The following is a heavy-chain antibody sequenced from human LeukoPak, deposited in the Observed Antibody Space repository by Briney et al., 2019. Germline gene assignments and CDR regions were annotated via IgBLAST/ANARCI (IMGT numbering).Heavy chain of an antibody. Sequence: PETLSLTCTVSGASISSSGNYWGWIRQPPGKGLEWIGSIYYSRRTYYNPSLESRVTISVDTSKSQFSLKLSSVTAADTAVYYCARIPTMTFFDYWGQGTLATVSS. V-gene: IGHV4-39*01. D-gene: IGHD4-17*01. CDR1: GASISSSGNY. CDR2: IYYSRRT. CDR3: ARIPTMTFFDY. J-gene: IGHJ4*02.